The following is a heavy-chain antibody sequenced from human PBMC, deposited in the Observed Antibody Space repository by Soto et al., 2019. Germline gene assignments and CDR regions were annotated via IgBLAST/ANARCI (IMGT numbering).Heavy chain of an antibody. CDR1: GFNFRIYA. D-gene: IGHD1-26*01. J-gene: IGHJ4*02. Sequence: EVQLLESGGGLAQAGGSLSLSCAASGFNFRIYAMNWVRQAPGKGLEWVSVMIGDGTSWDYADSVRGRFTISRDNSKNTLYLQMNSLRAEDTVVYYCAKDLRPDGRYDLDYWGQGTLVTVSS. CDR2: MIGDGTSW. V-gene: IGHV3-23*01. CDR3: AKDLRPDGRYDLDY.